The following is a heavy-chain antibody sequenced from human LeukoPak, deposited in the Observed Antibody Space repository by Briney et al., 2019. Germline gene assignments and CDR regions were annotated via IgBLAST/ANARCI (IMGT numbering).Heavy chain of an antibody. D-gene: IGHD7-27*01. CDR2: ISTYNGHT. Sequence: ASVKVSCKASGYTFTSYGISWVRQAPGQGLEWVGWISTYNGHTHYAQKLQGRVTMTTDTSTTTAYMELRSLRSDDTAVYYCARDYRTGFDYWGQGTLVTVSS. CDR3: ARDYRTGFDY. V-gene: IGHV1-18*01. J-gene: IGHJ4*02. CDR1: GYTFTSYG.